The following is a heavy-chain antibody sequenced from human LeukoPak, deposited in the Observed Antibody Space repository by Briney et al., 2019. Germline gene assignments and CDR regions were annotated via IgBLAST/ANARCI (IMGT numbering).Heavy chain of an antibody. CDR1: GGSFSGYY. CDR2: INHSGST. V-gene: IGHV4-34*01. J-gene: IGHJ4*02. CDR3: ARGRWLGPDY. D-gene: IGHD6-19*01. Sequence: SETLSLTCAVYGGSFSGYYWSWIRQPPGKGLEWIGEINHSGSTNYNPSLKSRVTISVDTPKNQFSLKLSSVTAADTAVYYRARGRWLGPDYWGQGTLVTVSS.